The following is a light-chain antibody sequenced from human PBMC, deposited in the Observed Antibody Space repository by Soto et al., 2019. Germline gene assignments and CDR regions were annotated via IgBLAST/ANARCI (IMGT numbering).Light chain of an antibody. CDR3: QWRSDWPPRLT. CDR1: ESIGNY. V-gene: IGKV3-11*01. CDR2: DAS. Sequence: EVVLTQSPATLSLSPGERATLSCRASESIGNYLAWYQQKLGQAPKLLIYDASHRAIGIPGRFSGDGSGTDLTLPISSLEPEDFAVYYCQWRSDWPPRLTFGGGTKVEIK. J-gene: IGKJ4*01.